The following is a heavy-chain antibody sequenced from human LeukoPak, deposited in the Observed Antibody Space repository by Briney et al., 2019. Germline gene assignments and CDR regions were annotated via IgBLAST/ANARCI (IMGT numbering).Heavy chain of an antibody. CDR2: IYHSGST. CDR1: GVSISSGDYY. V-gene: IGHV4-38-2*02. D-gene: IGHD3-9*01. J-gene: IGHJ6*03. Sequence: SETLSLTCTVSGVSISSGDYYWGWIRQPPGKGLEWIGSIYHSGSTYYNPSLKSRVTISVDTSKNQFSLKLSSVTAADTAVYYCARVGPSYDTYMDVWGKGTTVTVSS. CDR3: ARVGPSYDTYMDV.